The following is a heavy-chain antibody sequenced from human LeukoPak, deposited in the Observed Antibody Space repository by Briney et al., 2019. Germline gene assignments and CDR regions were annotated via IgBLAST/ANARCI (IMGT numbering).Heavy chain of an antibody. V-gene: IGHV3-74*01. CDR3: ARATMVRGVIIKVYWYFDL. J-gene: IGHJ2*01. Sequence: PGGSLRLSCAASGFTFRSHWMHWVRQAPGKGLVWVSRINSDGSSTNYADSVKGRFTISRDNAKNTLYLQMNSLRAEDTAVYYCARATMVRGVIIKVYWYFDLWGRGTLVTVSS. CDR2: INSDGSST. D-gene: IGHD3-10*01. CDR1: GFTFRSHW.